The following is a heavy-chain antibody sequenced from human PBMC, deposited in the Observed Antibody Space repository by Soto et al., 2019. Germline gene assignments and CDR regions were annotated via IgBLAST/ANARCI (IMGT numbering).Heavy chain of an antibody. CDR1: GYTFNSFG. Sequence: QVQLVQSGPEVKKPGASVKVSCKGSGYTFNSFGISWVRQAPGQGLEWMGLISGYNANTKYAQKFQGRVTMTTDTPTSTAYMELRSLISDDTAVYYCATYFWTALLPYHFDFWGQGTLVTFSS. J-gene: IGHJ4*02. CDR2: ISGYNANT. V-gene: IGHV1-18*01. CDR3: ATYFWTALLPYHFDF. D-gene: IGHD3-3*01.